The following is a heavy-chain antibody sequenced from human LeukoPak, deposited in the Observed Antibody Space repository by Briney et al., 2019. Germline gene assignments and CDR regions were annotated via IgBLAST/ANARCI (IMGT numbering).Heavy chain of an antibody. J-gene: IGHJ5*02. V-gene: IGHV1-69*04. CDR1: GGTFSSYA. CDR3: ARPTSIGFDP. Sequence: SVKVSCKASGGTFSSYAISWVRQAPGQGLEWMGRIIPILGIANYAQKFHGRVTITADKSTSTAYMELSSLRSEDTAVYYCARPTSIGFDPWGQGTLVTVSS. CDR2: IIPILGIA.